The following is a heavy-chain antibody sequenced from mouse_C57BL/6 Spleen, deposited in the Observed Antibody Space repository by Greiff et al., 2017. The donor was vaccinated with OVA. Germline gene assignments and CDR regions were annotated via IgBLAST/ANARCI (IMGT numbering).Heavy chain of an antibody. V-gene: IGHV1-15*01. CDR2: IDPETGGT. CDR1: GYTFTDYE. CDR3: TPRDWYFDV. J-gene: IGHJ1*03. Sequence: QVQLQQPGPELVKPGASVTLSCKASGYTFTDYEMHWVKQTPVHGLEWIGAIDPETGGTAYNQKFKGKAILTADKSSSTAYMELRSLTSEDSAVYYCTPRDWYFDVWGTGTTVTVSS.